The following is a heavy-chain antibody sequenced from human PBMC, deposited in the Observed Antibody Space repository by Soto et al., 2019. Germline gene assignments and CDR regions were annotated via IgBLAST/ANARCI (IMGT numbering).Heavy chain of an antibody. CDR2: ISGYNGNT. D-gene: IGHD3-22*01. J-gene: IGHJ4*02. CDR3: ARVDYFDSSGYYGY. Sequence: QVQLVQSGAEVKKPGASVKVSCKASGYTFTIYGISWVRQAPGQGLEWMGWISGYNGNTDYAQNLQDRVTLTTDASMSSVYMELRSLRSDDTAVYYCARVDYFDSSGYYGYWGQGTLITVSS. CDR1: GYTFTIYG. V-gene: IGHV1-18*04.